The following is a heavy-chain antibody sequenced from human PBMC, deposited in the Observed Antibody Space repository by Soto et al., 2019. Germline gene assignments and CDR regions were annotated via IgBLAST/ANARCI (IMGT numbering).Heavy chain of an antibody. CDR2: INAGNGNT. V-gene: IGHV1-3*01. CDR3: ARAKGIAVAGPNY. D-gene: IGHD6-19*01. Sequence: ASVKVSCKASGYTFTSYAMHWVRQAPGQRLEWMGWINAGNGNTKYSQKFQGRVTITRDTSASTAYMELSSLRSEDTAVYYCARAKGIAVAGPNYWGQGTLVTVSS. J-gene: IGHJ4*02. CDR1: GYTFTSYA.